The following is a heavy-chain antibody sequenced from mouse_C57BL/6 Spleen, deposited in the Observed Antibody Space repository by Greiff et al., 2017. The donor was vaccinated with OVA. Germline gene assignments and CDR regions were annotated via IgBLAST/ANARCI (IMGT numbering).Heavy chain of an antibody. D-gene: IGHD3-2*02. CDR1: GYAFSSYW. CDR2: IYPGDGDT. Sequence: QVQLQQSGAELVKPGASVKISCKASGYAFSSYWMNWVKQRPGKGLEWIGQIYPGDGDTNYNGKFKGKATLTADKSSSTAYMQLNSLTSEDSAVYFCARATAQSTVFADWGQGALVTVSA. CDR3: ARATAQSTVFAD. V-gene: IGHV1-80*01. J-gene: IGHJ3*01.